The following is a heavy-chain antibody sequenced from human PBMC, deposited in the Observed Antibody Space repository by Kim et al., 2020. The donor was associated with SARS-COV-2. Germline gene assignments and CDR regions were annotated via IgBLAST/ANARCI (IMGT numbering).Heavy chain of an antibody. V-gene: IGHV4-39*01. D-gene: IGHD1-26*01. J-gene: IGHJ4*01. CDR3: ARRRIVECTQSYFNY. Sequence: SETLSLTCTVSGGSISSTSYFWGWIRPPPGKGLEWIASIYYNGGTYYNPSPKSRVTISVDRSTNQSSLKLISVPAADTTTYYCARRRIVECTQSYFNY. CDR2: IYYNGGT. CDR1: GGSISSTSYF.